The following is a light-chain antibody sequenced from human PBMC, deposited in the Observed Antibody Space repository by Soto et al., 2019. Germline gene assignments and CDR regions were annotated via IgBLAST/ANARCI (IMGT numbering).Light chain of an antibody. CDR1: QGISSA. CDR2: DAS. J-gene: IGKJ5*01. CDR3: QQFKSYPPT. Sequence: AIPLTQSPSSLSASVGDRVTITCRASQGISSALAWYQQKPGKAPKLLIYDASSLESGVPSRFSGSGSGTDFTLPISSLQPEDFATYYCQQFKSYPPTFGQGTRLEIK. V-gene: IGKV1-13*02.